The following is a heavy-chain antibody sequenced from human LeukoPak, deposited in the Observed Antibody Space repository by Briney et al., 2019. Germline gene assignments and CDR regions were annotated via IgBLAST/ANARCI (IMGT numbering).Heavy chain of an antibody. Sequence: PGGSLRLSRAASVFTLSRYAVSWVRRAPGKGREGGSTIDKSGGSTYYAASVKGRFTISRNNSKDTLYLQKNSLRAEDTALYYCAKVGGYDYWYNDYWGQGTLATVSA. CDR2: IDKSGGST. D-gene: IGHD5-12*01. CDR3: AKVGGYDYWYNDY. J-gene: IGHJ4*02. V-gene: IGHV3-23*01. CDR1: VFTLSRYA.